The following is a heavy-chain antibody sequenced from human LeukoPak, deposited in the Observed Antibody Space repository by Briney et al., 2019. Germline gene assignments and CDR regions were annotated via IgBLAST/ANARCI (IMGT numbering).Heavy chain of an antibody. V-gene: IGHV4-38-2*02. J-gene: IGHJ4*02. D-gene: IGHD1-26*01. CDR2: IYHSGST. CDR1: GYSISSGYY. CDR3: ARESSGSYYASSDY. Sequence: AETLSLTCTVSGYSISSGYYWGWIRQPPGKGLEWIGSIYHSGSTYYNPSLKSRVTISVDTSKNQFSLKLSSVTAADTAVYYCARESSGSYYASSDYGGQRTLITVSS.